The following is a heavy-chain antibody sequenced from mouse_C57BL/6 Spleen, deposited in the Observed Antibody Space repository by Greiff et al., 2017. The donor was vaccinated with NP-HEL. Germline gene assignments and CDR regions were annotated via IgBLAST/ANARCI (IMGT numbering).Heavy chain of an antibody. CDR2: INPSNGGT. CDR1: GYTFASYW. J-gene: IGHJ2*01. D-gene: IGHD2-4*01. CDR3: ARGRPNDYDVFDY. Sequence: QVQLQQPGTELVKPGASVKLSCKASGYTFASYWMHWVKQRPGQGLEWIGNINPSNGGTNYNEKFKSKATLTVDKSSSTAYMQLSSLTSEDSAVYYCARGRPNDYDVFDYWGQGTTLTVSS. V-gene: IGHV1-53*01.